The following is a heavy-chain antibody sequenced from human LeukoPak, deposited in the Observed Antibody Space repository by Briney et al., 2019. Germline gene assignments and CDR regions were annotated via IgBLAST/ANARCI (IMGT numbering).Heavy chain of an antibody. J-gene: IGHJ4*02. D-gene: IGHD3-22*01. CDR3: ASLGSGYYRSFFDY. CDR1: GGSISSYY. Sequence: SETLSLTCTVSGGSISSYYWSWIRQPPGKGLEWIGYIYYSGSTNYNPSLKSRVTISVDTSKNQFSLKLSSVTAADTAVYYCASLGSGYYRSFFDYWGQGTLVTVSS. CDR2: IYYSGST. V-gene: IGHV4-59*01.